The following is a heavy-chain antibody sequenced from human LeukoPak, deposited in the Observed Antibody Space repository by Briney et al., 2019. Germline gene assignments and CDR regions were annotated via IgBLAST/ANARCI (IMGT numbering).Heavy chain of an antibody. CDR3: ARGQNKCLGH. CDR1: GYTFTNHF. J-gene: IGHJ4*02. Sequence: GASVKVSCKASGYTFTNHFMHWVRQVPGQGLEWMGVINPTGGGTTYAQRFQGRVTMTRDTSTSTVHMELSSLRSEDTAVYYCARGQNKCLGHWGQGTLVTVSS. CDR2: INPTGGGT. D-gene: IGHD2/OR15-2a*01. V-gene: IGHV1-46*01.